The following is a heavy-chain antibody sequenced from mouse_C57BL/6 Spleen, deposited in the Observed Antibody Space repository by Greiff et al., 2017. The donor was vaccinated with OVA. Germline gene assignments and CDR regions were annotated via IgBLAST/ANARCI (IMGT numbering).Heavy chain of an antibody. CDR2: IDPSDSYT. CDR3: ARRDYGQFAV. D-gene: IGHD1-2*01. Sequence: QVQLQQPGAELVMPGASVKLSCKASGYTFTSYWMHWVKQRPGQGLEWIGEIDPSDSYTNYNQKFKGTSTLTVDKSSSTAYMQRSSLTSEDSAVYDCARRDYGQFAVWGQGTLVTVSA. V-gene: IGHV1-69*01. J-gene: IGHJ3*01. CDR1: GYTFTSYW.